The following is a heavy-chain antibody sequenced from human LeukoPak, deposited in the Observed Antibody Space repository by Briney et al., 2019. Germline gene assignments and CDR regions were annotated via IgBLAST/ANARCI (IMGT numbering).Heavy chain of an antibody. CDR2: IYHSGST. CDR3: AREGVGCSDYDSPDFDY. D-gene: IGHD5-12*01. CDR1: GYSISSGYY. V-gene: IGHV4-38-2*02. Sequence: PSETLSLTCAVSGYSISSGYYWGWIRQPPGKGLEWIGSIYHSGSTYYNPSLKSQVTISVDTSKNQFSLKLSSVTAADSAMYYCAREGVGCSDYDSPDFDYWGQGTLVTVSS. J-gene: IGHJ4*02.